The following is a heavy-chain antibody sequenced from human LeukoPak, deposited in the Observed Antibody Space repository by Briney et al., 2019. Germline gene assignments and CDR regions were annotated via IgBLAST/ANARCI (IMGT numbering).Heavy chain of an antibody. V-gene: IGHV3-7*03. J-gene: IGHJ4*02. CDR2: INQDGSDK. CDR3: SRARKSSNWEY. Sequence: GGSLRLSCAASEFTFSSYWMTWVRQATGKGLEWVANINQDGSDKYYVDSVKGRFTISRDNAKNSLYLQMNSLRAEDTAVYYCSRARKSSNWEYWGQGTLVTVSS. CDR1: EFTFSSYW. D-gene: IGHD6-13*01.